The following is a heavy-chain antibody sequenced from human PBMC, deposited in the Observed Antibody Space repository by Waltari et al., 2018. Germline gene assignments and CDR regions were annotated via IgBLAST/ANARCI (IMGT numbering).Heavy chain of an antibody. CDR2: IDAEDGET. CDR3: APLPGGSGQTLDY. V-gene: IGHV1-69-2*01. D-gene: IGHD3-10*01. Sequence: EVQLVQSGAEVKKPGATVKISCKASGYTFIDYFMHWGQQAPGKGLEWVGRIDAEDGETVYAEKCQGRVTITADTSTDTSYLELSSLRSDDTAVYYCAPLPGGSGQTLDYWGQGTLLTVSS. CDR1: GYTFIDYF. J-gene: IGHJ4*02.